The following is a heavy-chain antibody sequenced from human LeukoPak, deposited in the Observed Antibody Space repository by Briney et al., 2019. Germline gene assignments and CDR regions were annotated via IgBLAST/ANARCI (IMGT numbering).Heavy chain of an antibody. V-gene: IGHV3-7*03. CDR1: GFTFSSYW. CDR3: AKGLERKSRLDS. D-gene: IGHD1-1*01. CDR2: IKQDGSEK. Sequence: GGSLRLSCAASGFTFSSYWMSWVRQAPGKGLEWVANIKQDGSEKYYVDSVKGRFTISRDNSKNTLFLQMNSLRAEDTALYYCAKGLERKSRLDSWGQGTLVTVSS. J-gene: IGHJ4*02.